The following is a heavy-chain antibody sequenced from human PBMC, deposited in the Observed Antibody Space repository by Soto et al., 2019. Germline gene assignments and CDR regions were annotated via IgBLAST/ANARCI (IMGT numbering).Heavy chain of an antibody. V-gene: IGHV4-59*01. CDR3: AGRYSGSYDH. D-gene: IGHD1-26*01. Sequence: QVQLQESGPGLVKPSETLSLTCTVSGGSISSYYWSWIRQPPGKGLEWIGYIYYSGSTNYNPSLKSRVTISVDPSKDQLSRKLSSVTAADTAVYYCAGRYSGSYDHWGQGTLVTVSS. J-gene: IGHJ4*02. CDR2: IYYSGST. CDR1: GGSISSYY.